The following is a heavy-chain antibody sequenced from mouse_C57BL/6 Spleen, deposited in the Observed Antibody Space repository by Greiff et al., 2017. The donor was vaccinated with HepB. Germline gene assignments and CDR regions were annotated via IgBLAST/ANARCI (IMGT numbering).Heavy chain of an antibody. CDR2: IYPGDGDT. CDR1: GYAFSSSW. V-gene: IGHV1-82*01. CDR3: ARERYYGSIPAWFAY. D-gene: IGHD1-1*01. J-gene: IGHJ3*01. Sequence: QVQLQQSGPELVKPGASVKISCKASGYAFSSSWMNWVKQRPGKGLEWIGRIYPGDGDTNYNGKFKGKATLTADKSSSTAYMQLSSLTSEDSAVYFWARERYYGSIPAWFAYCGQGTLFTVSA.